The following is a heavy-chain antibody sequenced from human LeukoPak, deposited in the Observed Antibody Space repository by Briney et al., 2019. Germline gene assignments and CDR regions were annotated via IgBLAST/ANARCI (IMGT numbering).Heavy chain of an antibody. CDR2: TYNRGST. CDR1: GGSISSYY. V-gene: IGHV4-59*01. J-gene: IGHJ3*02. Sequence: TSETLSLTCTVSGGSISSYYWSWIRQPPGKGLEWIGYTYNRGSTNYNPSLKSRVTILVDTSKNQFSLKLRSVTAADTAVYYCARDRPGTAVAGDAFDIWGQGTLVTVSS. D-gene: IGHD6-19*01. CDR3: ARDRPGTAVAGDAFDI.